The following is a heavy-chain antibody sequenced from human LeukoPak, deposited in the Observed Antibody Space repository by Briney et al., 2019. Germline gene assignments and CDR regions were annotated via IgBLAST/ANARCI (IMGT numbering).Heavy chain of an antibody. CDR3: AKGGTMIGYLDY. CDR1: GFTFNNYG. D-gene: IGHD3-22*01. V-gene: IGHV3-30*02. CDR2: IRYDGSNK. J-gene: IGHJ4*02. Sequence: GGSLRLSCAASGFTFNNYGMHWVRQAPGKGLEWVAFIRYDGSNKYYVDSVKGRFTISRDNSKNTLYLQMNSLRVEDTAMYYCAKGGTMIGYLDYWGQGTLVTVSS.